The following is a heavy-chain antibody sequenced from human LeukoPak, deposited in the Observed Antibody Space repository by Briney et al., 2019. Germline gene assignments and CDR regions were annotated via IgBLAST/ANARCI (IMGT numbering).Heavy chain of an antibody. CDR3: ARSVSRSGSYYGGVYYYYYMDV. CDR1: GFTFSSYS. CDR2: ISSSSSYI. V-gene: IGHV3-21*01. D-gene: IGHD1-26*01. J-gene: IGHJ6*03. Sequence: GGSLRLSCVASGFTFSSYSMNWVRKAPGKVLEWVSSISSSSSYIYYADSVKGRSTISRDNAKNSLYLQMNSLRAEDTAVYYCARSVSRSGSYYGGVYYYYYMDVWGKGTTVTVSS.